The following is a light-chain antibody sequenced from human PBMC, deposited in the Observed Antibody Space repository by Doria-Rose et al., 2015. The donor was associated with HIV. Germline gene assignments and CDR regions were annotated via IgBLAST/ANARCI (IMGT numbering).Light chain of an antibody. J-gene: IGKJ3*01. CDR1: QSVSSY. Sequence: TLSLSPGERATLSCRASQSVSSYLAWYQQKPGQAPRLLVYDTSNRVTGIPARFSGSGSGTDFTLTISSLEPEDFAVYYCQQRSNWPGFTFGPGTKVDIK. CDR2: DTS. CDR3: QQRSNWPGFT. V-gene: IGKV3-11*01.